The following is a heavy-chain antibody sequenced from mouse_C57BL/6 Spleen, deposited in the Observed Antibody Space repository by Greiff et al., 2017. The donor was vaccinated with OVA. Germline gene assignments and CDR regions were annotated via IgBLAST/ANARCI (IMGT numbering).Heavy chain of an antibody. D-gene: IGHD3-3*01. CDR3: ARGTPGDY. J-gene: IGHJ2*01. V-gene: IGHV1-69*01. CDR1: GYTFTSYW. Sequence: QVHVKQPGAELVMPGASVKLSCKASGYTFTSYWMHWVKQRPGQGLELIGEIDPSDSYTNYNQKFKGKSTLTVDKSSSTAYMQLSSLTSEDSAVYYGARGTPGDYWGQGTTLTVSS. CDR2: IDPSDSYT.